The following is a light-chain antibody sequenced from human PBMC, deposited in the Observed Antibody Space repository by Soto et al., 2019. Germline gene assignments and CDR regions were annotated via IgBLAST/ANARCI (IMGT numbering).Light chain of an antibody. CDR1: SSDVGVYSF. CDR3: CSYAATSVI. J-gene: IGLJ2*01. Sequence: QSALTQPRSVSGSPGQSVTISCTGTSSDVGVYSFVSWYQQQPGKTPKLMIYDVSQRPSGVPDRFSGSRSGNTASLTSSGSQAVDEADYYCCSYAATSVIFGGGTKVTVL. V-gene: IGLV2-11*01. CDR2: DVS.